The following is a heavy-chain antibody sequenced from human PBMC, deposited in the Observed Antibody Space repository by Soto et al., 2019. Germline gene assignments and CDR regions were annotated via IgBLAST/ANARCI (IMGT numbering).Heavy chain of an antibody. CDR1: GFTFSSYG. J-gene: IGHJ6*02. D-gene: IGHD1-26*01. V-gene: IGHV3-30*18. CDR3: AKDLLFIVGASYYSYYGMDV. Sequence: GGALRLSCAASGFTFSSYGMQWVRQAPGKGLEWVAVISYDGSNKYYADSVKGRFTISRDNSKNTLYLQMNSLRAEDTAVYYCAKDLLFIVGASYYSYYGMDVWGQGTTVTVSS. CDR2: ISYDGSNK.